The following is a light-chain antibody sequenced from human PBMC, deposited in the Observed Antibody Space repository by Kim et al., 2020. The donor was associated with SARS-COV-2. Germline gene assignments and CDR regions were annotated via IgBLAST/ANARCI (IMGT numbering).Light chain of an antibody. CDR2: AAS. CDR1: QGIRND. CDR3: LQDYNYPRT. V-gene: IGKV1-6*01. Sequence: ASVGDRFTITCRASQGIRNDLGWYQQKPGKAPKLLIYAASSLQSGVPSRFSGSGSGTDFTLTISSLQPEDFATYYCLQDYNYPRTFGQGTKVDIK. J-gene: IGKJ1*01.